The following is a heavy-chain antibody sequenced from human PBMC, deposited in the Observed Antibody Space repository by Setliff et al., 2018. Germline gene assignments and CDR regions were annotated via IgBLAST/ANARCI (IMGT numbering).Heavy chain of an antibody. CDR1: GGSISSYY. CDR2: INYSGST. D-gene: IGHD3-22*01. CDR3: ARGSYYDSSGYSPDFFDY. V-gene: IGHV4-59*01. Sequence: LSLTCTVSGGSISSYYWSWIRQPPGKGLEWIGYINYSGSTNYNPSLKSRVTISEDMSKNQFSLKVSSVTAADTAIYYCARGSYYDSSGYSPDFFDYWGQGTLVTVSS. J-gene: IGHJ4*02.